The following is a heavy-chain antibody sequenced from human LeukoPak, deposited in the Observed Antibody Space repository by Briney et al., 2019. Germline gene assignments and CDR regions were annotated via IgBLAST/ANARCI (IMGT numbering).Heavy chain of an antibody. J-gene: IGHJ5*02. CDR3: AREYYGSGNNWIDP. Sequence: PSETLSLTCTVSGGSISSSSYYWGWIRQPPGKGLEWIGSIYYSGSTYYNPSLKSRVTISVDTSKNQFSLKLSSVTAADTAVYYCAREYYGSGNNWIDPWGQGTLVTVSS. CDR1: GGSISSSSYY. V-gene: IGHV4-39*07. D-gene: IGHD3-10*01. CDR2: IYYSGST.